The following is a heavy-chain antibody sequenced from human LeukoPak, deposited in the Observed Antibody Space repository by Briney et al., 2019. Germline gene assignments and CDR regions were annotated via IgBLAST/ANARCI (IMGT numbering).Heavy chain of an antibody. Sequence: GGSLRLSCAASGFSFSSYWMSWVRRAPGKGLEWVASIKHDASEKHYVDSVKGRFTISRDNAKNSLYLQMNSLRAEDTAVYYCARLGSYYVGGYWGQGTLVTVSS. J-gene: IGHJ4*02. V-gene: IGHV3-7*01. CDR1: GFSFSSYW. CDR3: ARLGSYYVGGY. CDR2: IKHDASEK. D-gene: IGHD1-26*01.